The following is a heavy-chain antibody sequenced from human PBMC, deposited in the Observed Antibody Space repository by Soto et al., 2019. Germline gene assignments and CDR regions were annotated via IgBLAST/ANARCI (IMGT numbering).Heavy chain of an antibody. V-gene: IGHV1-18*04. D-gene: IGHD3-3*01. CDR2: ISAYNGNT. CDR3: ARDPPITIFGVVIPSGAFDI. Sequence: ASVKVSCKASGYTFTSCGISWVRQAPGQGLEWMGWISAYNGNTNYAQKLQGRVTMSTDTSTSTAYMELRSLRSDDTAVYYCARDPPITIFGVVIPSGAFDIWGQGTMVTVSS. CDR1: GYTFTSCG. J-gene: IGHJ3*02.